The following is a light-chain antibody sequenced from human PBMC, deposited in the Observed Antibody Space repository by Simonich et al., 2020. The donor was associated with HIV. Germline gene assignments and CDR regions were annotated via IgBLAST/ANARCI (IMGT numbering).Light chain of an antibody. V-gene: IGLV2-23*01. J-gene: IGLJ2*01. CDR2: EGS. CDR3: CSYAGSNNVV. CDR1: SSDFGGYNL. Sequence: QSALTQPASVSGSPGQSITISCTGTSSDFGGYNLVSWYQQHPGKAPKLMLYEGSKRPSGVSNRFSGSKSGNTASLTISGLQAEDEADYYCCSYAGSNNVVFGGGTKLTVL.